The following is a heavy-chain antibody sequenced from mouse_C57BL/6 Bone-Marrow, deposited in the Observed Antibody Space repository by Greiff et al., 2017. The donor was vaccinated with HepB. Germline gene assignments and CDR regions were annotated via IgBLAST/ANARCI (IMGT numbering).Heavy chain of an antibody. J-gene: IGHJ4*01. CDR1: GFTFSSYG. V-gene: IGHV5-6*01. CDR3: ALPYYYAMDY. CDR2: ISSGGSYT. Sequence: EVKLQESGGDLVKPGGSLKLSCAASGFTFSSYGMSWVRQTPDKRLEWVATISSGGSYTYYPDSVKGRFTISRDNAKNTLYLQMSSLKSEDTAMYYCALPYYYAMDYWGQGTSVTVSS.